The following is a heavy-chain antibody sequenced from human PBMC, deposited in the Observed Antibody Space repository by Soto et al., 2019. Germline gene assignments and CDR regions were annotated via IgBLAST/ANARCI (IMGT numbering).Heavy chain of an antibody. CDR3: AREGERGSGDSVDALDI. D-gene: IGHD1-1*01. V-gene: IGHV3-13*01. CDR1: AFTFSSYD. Sequence: VQLVESGGGLVQPGGSLRLSCAASAFTFSSYDMHWVRQATGKGLEWVSAIDIAGNTYYSGSVEGRFTISRENGKNSLYLQMSSLRAGDTAVYYCAREGERGSGDSVDALDIWGHGTLVTVSS. CDR2: IDIAGNT. J-gene: IGHJ3*02.